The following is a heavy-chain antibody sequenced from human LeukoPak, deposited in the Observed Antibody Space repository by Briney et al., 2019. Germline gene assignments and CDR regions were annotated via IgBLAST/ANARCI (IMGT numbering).Heavy chain of an antibody. V-gene: IGHV1-46*01. Sequence: ASVMVSCKASGYTFSNYYMHWVRQAPGQGLEWMGIINPSVGSTRYAQKFQGRVTMTRDTSTSTVYVELSSLRSEDTAVYYCARVPPALYASSGYYYDYFDYWGQGTLVTVSS. CDR2: INPSVGST. D-gene: IGHD3-22*01. CDR3: ARVPPALYASSGYYYDYFDY. J-gene: IGHJ4*02. CDR1: GYTFSNYY.